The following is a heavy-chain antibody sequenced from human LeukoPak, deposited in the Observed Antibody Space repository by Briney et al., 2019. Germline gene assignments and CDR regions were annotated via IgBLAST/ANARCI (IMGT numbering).Heavy chain of an antibody. Sequence: QAGGSLRLSCAGSGFSFRDHWMSWLRQAPGKGPEWVAHIKPDGSEKYYVDSVKGRFIISRDDARNSLSLQMNSLRAEDTAVYYCAGSFGDVKNFWGQGTLVTVSS. J-gene: IGHJ4*01. CDR1: GFSFRDHW. V-gene: IGHV3-7*01. CDR3: AGSFGDVKNF. D-gene: IGHD3-10*01. CDR2: IKPDGSEK.